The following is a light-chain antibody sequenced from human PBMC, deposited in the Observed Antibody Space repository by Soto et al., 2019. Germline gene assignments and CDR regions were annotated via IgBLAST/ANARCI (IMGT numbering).Light chain of an antibody. V-gene: IGKV3-15*01. CDR1: QSIKNN. J-gene: IGKJ4*01. Sequence: EIVMTQSPATLSVSPGERATLSCRASQSIKNNLAWYQQKPGQSPRLLIYGASTRATGIPARFSGSGSGTEFSLPISSLQSEDFAVYYCQQYDNWPPLTFGGGTKVEIK. CDR2: GAS. CDR3: QQYDNWPPLT.